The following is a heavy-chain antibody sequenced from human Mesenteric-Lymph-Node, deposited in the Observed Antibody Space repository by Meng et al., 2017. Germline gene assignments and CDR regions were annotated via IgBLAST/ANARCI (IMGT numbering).Heavy chain of an antibody. J-gene: IGHJ4*02. Sequence: GESLKISCAASGFKFSSYAMHWVRQAPGKGLEWVALISYDESDKSYADSVKGRFTISRDNSKNTLYLQMNSLRAEDTSVYYCARDGGSSGYYREFEYWGQGTLVTVSS. CDR1: GFKFSSYA. V-gene: IGHV3-30*04. CDR2: ISYDESDK. D-gene: IGHD3-22*01. CDR3: ARDGGSSGYYREFEY.